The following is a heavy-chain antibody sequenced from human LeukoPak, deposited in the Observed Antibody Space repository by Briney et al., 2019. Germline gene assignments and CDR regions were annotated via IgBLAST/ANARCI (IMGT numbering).Heavy chain of an antibody. CDR2: INHSGST. CDR3: ARRVTMVRGVIGVRYFDH. CDR1: GGSFSSYY. V-gene: IGHV4-34*01. J-gene: IGHJ4*02. Sequence: SETLSLTCAVYGGSFSSYYWSWIRQPPGKGLEWIGEINHSGSTNYNPSLKSRVTISVDTSKNQFSLKLSSVTAADTAVYYCARRVTMVRGVIGVRYFDHWGQGTLVTVSS. D-gene: IGHD3-10*01.